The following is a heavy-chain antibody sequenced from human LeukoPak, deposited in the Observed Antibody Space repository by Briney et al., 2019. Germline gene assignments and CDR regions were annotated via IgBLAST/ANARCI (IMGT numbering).Heavy chain of an antibody. CDR1: GVSISSSTYY. CDR3: AGRGGSGRFFDY. Sequence: SETLSLTCTVSGVSISSSTYYWRWTRQPPGKGLEWIGSIYNSQSTYYNPALKHQLTIPVDTSSNQVSQKFTPRTAADTSLYYWAGRGGSGRFFDYWGQGTLVTVSS. D-gene: IGHD3-10*01. CDR2: IYNSQST. J-gene: IGHJ4*02. V-gene: IGHV4-39*01.